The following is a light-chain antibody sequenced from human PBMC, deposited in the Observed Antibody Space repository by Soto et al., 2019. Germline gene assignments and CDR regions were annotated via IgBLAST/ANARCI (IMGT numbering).Light chain of an antibody. CDR1: SSNIGSNH. CDR3: SARDDSLSGVV. V-gene: IGLV1-47*01. CDR2: RSD. J-gene: IGLJ2*01. Sequence: QSVLTQPPSTSGTPGQRVTISCSGSSSNIGSNHVYWYQQFPGMAPKLLMYRSDQRPTGVPDRFSGSKSGTSASLAISGRRSDDEADYYCSARDDSLSGVVFGGGTKRIVL.